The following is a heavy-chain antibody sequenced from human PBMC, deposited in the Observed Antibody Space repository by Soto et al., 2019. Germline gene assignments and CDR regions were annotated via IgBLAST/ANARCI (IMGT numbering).Heavy chain of an antibody. CDR3: ARRIVATVTYYYYYYGMDV. CDR2: IYYSGST. Sequence: SETLSLTCTVSGGSISSSSYYWGWIRQPPGKGLEWIGSIYYSGSTYYNPSLKSRVTISVDTSKNQFSLKLSPVTAADTAVYYCARRIVATVTYYYYYYGMDVWGQGTTVTVSS. V-gene: IGHV4-39*01. CDR1: GGSISSSSYY. J-gene: IGHJ6*02. D-gene: IGHD5-12*01.